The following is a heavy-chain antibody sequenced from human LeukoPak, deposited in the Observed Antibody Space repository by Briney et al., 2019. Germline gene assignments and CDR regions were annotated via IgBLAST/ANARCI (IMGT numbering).Heavy chain of an antibody. J-gene: IGHJ4*02. CDR2: INSDGSSA. CDR3: ARDLYGGYLGLDY. Sequence: GGSLRLSCAASGFTFSNYWMHWVRQVPGKGLVWLSHINSDGSSAIYADSVKGRFTISRDNSKNTLYLQMNSLRAEDTAVYHCARDLYGGYLGLDYWGQGTLVTVSS. D-gene: IGHD5-12*01. V-gene: IGHV3-74*01. CDR1: GFTFSNYW.